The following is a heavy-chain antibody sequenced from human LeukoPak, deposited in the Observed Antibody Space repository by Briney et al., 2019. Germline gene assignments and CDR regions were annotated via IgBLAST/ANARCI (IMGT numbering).Heavy chain of an antibody. J-gene: IGHJ4*02. V-gene: IGHV4-59*01. Sequence: SETLSLXCTVSGGSISSYYWSWIRQPPGKGLEWIGYIYYSGSTNYNPSLKSRVTISVDTSKNQFSLKLSSVTAADTAVYYCARSGYDSSGYYYEEGYFDYWGQGTLVTVSS. CDR3: ARSGYDSSGYYYEEGYFDY. CDR2: IYYSGST. CDR1: GGSISSYY. D-gene: IGHD3-22*01.